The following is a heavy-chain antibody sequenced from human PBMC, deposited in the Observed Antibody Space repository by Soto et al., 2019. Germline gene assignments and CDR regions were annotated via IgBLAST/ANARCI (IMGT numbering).Heavy chain of an antibody. CDR2: IYPGDSDT. Sequence: GESLKISCKDSGYNFTNYWIAWVRQMPGKGLEWMGIIYPGDSDTRYSPSFQGQVTISADKSISTAYLQWSSLKASDTAIYYCARPARYSYGSYYYYYGMDVWGQGTTVTVSS. V-gene: IGHV5-51*01. CDR3: ARPARYSYGSYYYYYGMDV. D-gene: IGHD5-18*01. CDR1: GYNFTNYW. J-gene: IGHJ6*02.